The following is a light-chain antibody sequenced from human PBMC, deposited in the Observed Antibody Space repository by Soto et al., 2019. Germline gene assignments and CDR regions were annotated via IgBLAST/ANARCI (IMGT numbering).Light chain of an antibody. CDR3: AAWDDRLRGVL. Sequence: QSVLTQPPSASGTPGQRVTISCSGSSSNIGSNSVYWYQQLPGTAPKLLIFKNSQRPSGVPDRFSGSKSGTSASLAVSGLRSGDEADYYCAAWDDRLRGVLFGPGIKLTVL. CDR2: KNS. V-gene: IGLV1-47*01. CDR1: SSNIGSNS. J-gene: IGLJ1*01.